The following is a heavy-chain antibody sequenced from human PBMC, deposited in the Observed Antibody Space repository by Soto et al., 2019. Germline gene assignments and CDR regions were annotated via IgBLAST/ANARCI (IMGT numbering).Heavy chain of an antibody. V-gene: IGHV3-23*01. Sequence: HPGGSLRLSCAASGFTFSNYAMSWVRQAPGKGLEWVSDISGSGGSVNHADSVKGRFTISRDNSKNTLFLQMNSLRAEDTAEYFCAKGRGGYYDHSYYYYMEVWGKGTTVTVSS. CDR1: GFTFSNYA. J-gene: IGHJ6*03. CDR3: AKGRGGYYDHSYYYYMEV. CDR2: ISGSGGSV. D-gene: IGHD3-3*01.